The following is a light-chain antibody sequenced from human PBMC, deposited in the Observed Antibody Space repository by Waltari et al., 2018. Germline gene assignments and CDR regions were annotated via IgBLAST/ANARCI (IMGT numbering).Light chain of an antibody. CDR3: QQYGASLPWA. J-gene: IGKJ1*01. CDR2: GAS. V-gene: IGKV3-20*01. Sequence: EIVLTQSPGTLSLSLGERATLSCRASQSVSSSYLAWYQQKPGQAPRLLIYGASSRATGIPDRFSCSGSGTDFTLTISRLEPEDFAVYYCQQYGASLPWAFGQGTKVEIK. CDR1: QSVSSSY.